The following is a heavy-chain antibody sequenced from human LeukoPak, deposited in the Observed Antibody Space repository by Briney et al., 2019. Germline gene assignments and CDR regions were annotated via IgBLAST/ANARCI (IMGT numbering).Heavy chain of an antibody. Sequence: PSETLSLTCTVSGGSISSYYWSWIRQPPGKGLEWIGYIYYSGSTNYNPSLKSRVTISVDTSKNQFSLNLSSVTAADTAVYYCARDRPVAGANWFDPWGQGALVTVSS. J-gene: IGHJ5*02. CDR2: IYYSGST. D-gene: IGHD6-13*01. V-gene: IGHV4-59*01. CDR3: ARDRPVAGANWFDP. CDR1: GGSISSYY.